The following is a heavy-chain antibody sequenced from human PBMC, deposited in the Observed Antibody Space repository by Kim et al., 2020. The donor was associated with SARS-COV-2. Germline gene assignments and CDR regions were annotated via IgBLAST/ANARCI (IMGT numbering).Heavy chain of an antibody. CDR3: ASGIGYSSSPRNWFDP. CDR1: GYTFTSYY. Sequence: ASVKVSCKASGYTFTSYYMHWVRQAPGQGLEWMGIINPSGGSTSYAQKFQGRVTMTRDTSTSTVYMELSSLRSEDTAVYYCASGIGYSSSPRNWFDPWGQGTLVTVSS. J-gene: IGHJ5*02. V-gene: IGHV1-46*01. D-gene: IGHD6-6*01. CDR2: INPSGGST.